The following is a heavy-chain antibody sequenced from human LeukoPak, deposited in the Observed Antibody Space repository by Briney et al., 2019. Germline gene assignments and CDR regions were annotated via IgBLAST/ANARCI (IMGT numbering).Heavy chain of an antibody. Sequence: GRSLRLSCAASGFTFDDYAMHWVRQAPGKGLEWVSGISWNSGSIGYADSVKGRFTISRDNAKNSLYLQMNSLRAEDTALYYCAKDYGSGSYFSPFDYWGQGTLVTVSS. CDR2: ISWNSGSI. J-gene: IGHJ4*02. D-gene: IGHD3-10*01. CDR1: GFTFDDYA. CDR3: AKDYGSGSYFSPFDY. V-gene: IGHV3-9*01.